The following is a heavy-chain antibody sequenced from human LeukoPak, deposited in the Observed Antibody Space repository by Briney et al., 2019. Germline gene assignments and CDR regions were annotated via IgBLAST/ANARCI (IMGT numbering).Heavy chain of an antibody. Sequence: GGSLRHTCAASGFTFNGYYMSWVRQAPGKGLEWVSSIGGSSTTIFYADSVKGRSTVSRDNAKKSVFLQMNSLRAEDTAVYYCARAIFGVAQPPYYFYHYMDVWGKGTTVTVSS. D-gene: IGHD3-3*01. J-gene: IGHJ6*03. CDR1: GFTFNGYY. CDR2: IGGSSTTI. V-gene: IGHV3-21*01. CDR3: ARAIFGVAQPPYYFYHYMDV.